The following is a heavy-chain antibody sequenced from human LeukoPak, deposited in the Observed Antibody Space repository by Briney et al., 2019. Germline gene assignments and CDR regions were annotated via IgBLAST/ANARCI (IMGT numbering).Heavy chain of an antibody. CDR1: GFTFDDYA. J-gene: IGHJ4*02. CDR3: AKLDSGSYFLGVDY. V-gene: IGHV3-43*02. Sequence: GGSLRLSCAASGFTFDDYAMHWVRQAPGKGLEWVSLISGDGGSTYYADSVKGRFTISRDNSKNSLYLQMNSLRTEDTALYYCAKLDSGSYFLGVDYWGQGTLLTVSS. D-gene: IGHD1-26*01. CDR2: ISGDGGST.